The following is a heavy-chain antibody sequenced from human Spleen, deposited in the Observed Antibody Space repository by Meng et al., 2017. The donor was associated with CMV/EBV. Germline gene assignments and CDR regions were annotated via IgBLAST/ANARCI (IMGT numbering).Heavy chain of an antibody. V-gene: IGHV1-2*02. D-gene: IGHD2-2*01. CDR1: GYTFTGYY. J-gene: IGHJ6*02. CDR2: INPNSGGT. Sequence: ASVKVSCKASGYTFTGYYIHWVRQAPGQGLEWMGWINPNSGGTNYAQKFQGRVTMTRDTSISTAYMELSRLRSDDTAVYYCARDIVVVPAVVGMDVWGQGTTVTVSS. CDR3: ARDIVVVPAVVGMDV.